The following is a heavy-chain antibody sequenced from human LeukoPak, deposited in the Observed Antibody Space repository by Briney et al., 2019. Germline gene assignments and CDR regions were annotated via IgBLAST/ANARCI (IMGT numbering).Heavy chain of an antibody. V-gene: IGHV1-2*02. J-gene: IGHJ5*02. CDR2: INPNSGGT. Sequence: ASVKVSCKASGYTFTGYYMHWVRQAPGQGLEWMGWINPNSGGTNYAQKFQGRVTMTRDTSISTAYMELRSLRSDDTAVYYCARDSPYGKYYDFWSGYYTGNWFDPWGQGTLVTVSS. CDR1: GYTFTGYY. CDR3: ARDSPYGKYYDFWSGYYTGNWFDP. D-gene: IGHD3-3*01.